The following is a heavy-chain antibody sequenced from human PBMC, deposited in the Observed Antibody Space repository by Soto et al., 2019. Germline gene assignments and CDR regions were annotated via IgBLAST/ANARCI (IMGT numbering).Heavy chain of an antibody. CDR1: GYTLTSYY. V-gene: IGHV1-46*01. J-gene: IGHJ3*02. CDR2: INPSGGST. CDR3: ARVSMAFYISSGHDAFDI. D-gene: IGHD3-22*01. Sequence: GASVKASCKASGYTLTSYYMHWARQAHGQGLEWMGIINPSGGSTSYAQKFQGRVTMTRDTSTSTVYMELSSLRSEDTAVYYCARVSMAFYISSGHDAFDIWGQGTMVTVSS.